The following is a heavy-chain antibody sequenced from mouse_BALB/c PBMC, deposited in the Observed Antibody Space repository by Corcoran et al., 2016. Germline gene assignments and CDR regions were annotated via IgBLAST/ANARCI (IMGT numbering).Heavy chain of an antibody. CDR2: IYTGSGST. CDR3: ARAITTVVAYFLDY. V-gene: IGHV1-77*01. D-gene: IGHD1-1*01. Sequence: QVQLQQSGPELVKPGASVTMSCKASGYTFTDYVISWMKQSTGQGLEWIGEIYTGSGSTYYNAKFKGKATLTADKSSNTAYMQLSSLTSEDSAVYFCARAITTVVAYFLDYWGQGTTLTVSS. J-gene: IGHJ2*01. CDR1: GYTFTDYV.